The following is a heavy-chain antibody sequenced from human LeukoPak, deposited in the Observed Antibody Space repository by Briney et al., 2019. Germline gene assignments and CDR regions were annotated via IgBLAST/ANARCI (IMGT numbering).Heavy chain of an antibody. CDR1: GFTFSSYA. Sequence: PGGSLRLSCAASGFTFSSYAMHWVRQAPGKGLEWVAVISYDGSNKYYADSVKGRFTISRDNSKNTLYLQMNSLRAEDTAVYYCARDGIQPRWGQGTLVTVSS. V-gene: IGHV3-30-3*01. J-gene: IGHJ4*02. CDR3: ARDGIQPR. CDR2: ISYDGSNK. D-gene: IGHD5-18*01.